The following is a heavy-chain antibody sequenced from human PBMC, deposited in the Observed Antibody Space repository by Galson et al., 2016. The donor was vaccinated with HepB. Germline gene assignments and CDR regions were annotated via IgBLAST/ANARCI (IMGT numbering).Heavy chain of an antibody. J-gene: IGHJ4*02. V-gene: IGHV4-4*02. Sequence: SETLSLTCAVSGGSMSDNSWWAWVRQSPRKDLEWIGEIYQTGTAHYNPSFTSRATISVDKSKNQISLRLNSVTASDTAVYYCTRGTLGTTASMAFDYWGQGTLVSVSS. CDR1: GGSMSDNSW. D-gene: IGHD1-26*01. CDR2: IYQTGTA. CDR3: TRGTLGTTASMAFDY.